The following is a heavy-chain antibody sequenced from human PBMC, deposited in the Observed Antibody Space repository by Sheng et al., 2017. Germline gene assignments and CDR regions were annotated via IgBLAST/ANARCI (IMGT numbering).Heavy chain of an antibody. J-gene: IGHJ5*02. CDR1: GGSFSGYY. CDR2: INHSGST. D-gene: IGHD2-15*01. Sequence: QVQLQQWGAGLLKPSETLSLTCAVYGGSFSGYYWSWIRQPPGKGLEWIGEINHSGSTNYNPSLKSRVTISVDTSKNQFSLKLSSVTAADTAVYYCARHARLLHWFDPWGQGTLGHRL. V-gene: IGHV4-34*01. CDR3: ARHARLLHWFDP.